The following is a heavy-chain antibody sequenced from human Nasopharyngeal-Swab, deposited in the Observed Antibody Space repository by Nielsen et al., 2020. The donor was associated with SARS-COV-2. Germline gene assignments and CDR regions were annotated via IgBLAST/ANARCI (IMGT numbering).Heavy chain of an antibody. J-gene: IGHJ6*02. D-gene: IGHD3-10*01. CDR2: IYYSGST. Sequence: SETLSLTCTVSGGSISSYYWNWIRQPPGKGLEWIGYIYYSGSTNYNPSLKSRVTISVDTSKNQFSLKLSSVTAADTAVYYCARDRSTMVRGVIFKTGYYYYGMDVWGQGTTVTVSS. CDR3: ARDRSTMVRGVIFKTGYYYYGMDV. V-gene: IGHV4-59*12. CDR1: GGSISSYY.